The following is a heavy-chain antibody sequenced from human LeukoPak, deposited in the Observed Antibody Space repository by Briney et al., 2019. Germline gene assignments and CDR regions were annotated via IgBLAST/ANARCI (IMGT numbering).Heavy chain of an antibody. CDR3: ARESRGYSGYEPFDY. D-gene: IGHD5-12*01. J-gene: IGHJ4*02. CDR1: GFTFSSYA. V-gene: IGHV3-23*01. CDR2: ISGSGGST. Sequence: GGSLRLSCAASGFTFSSYAMSWVRQAPGKGLEWVSAISGSGGSTYYADSVKGRFTISRDNAKNTLYLQMNSLRADDTAVYYCARESRGYSGYEPFDYWGQGTLVTVSS.